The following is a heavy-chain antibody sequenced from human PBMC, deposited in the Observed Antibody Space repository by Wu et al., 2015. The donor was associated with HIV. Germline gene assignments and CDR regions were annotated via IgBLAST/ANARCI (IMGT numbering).Heavy chain of an antibody. Sequence: QVQLVQSGAEVKKPGSSVKVSCKVSGGTFSSYAISWVRQAPGQGLEWMGGIIPIFGTANYAQKFQGRVTITTDESTSTAYMELSSLRSEDTAVYYCAVAVAGRRYFDLWGLAPWSLSPQ. V-gene: IGHV1-69*01. CDR1: GGTFSSYA. CDR3: AVAVAGRRYFDL. CDR2: IIPIFGTA. J-gene: IGHJ2*01. D-gene: IGHD6-19*01.